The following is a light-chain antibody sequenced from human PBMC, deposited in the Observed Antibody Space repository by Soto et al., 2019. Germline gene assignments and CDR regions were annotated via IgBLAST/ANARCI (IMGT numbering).Light chain of an antibody. V-gene: IGKV3-20*01. CDR1: QTVRSNY. CDR3: HQYDNAPQT. J-gene: IGKJ2*01. Sequence: EFVLTQSPGTFALSPWARAALSWSASQTVRSNYLAWYQQKPGQAPRVLIYGASKRATGIPDRFSGSGSGTDFSLTISRLEPEDFAVYYCHQYDNAPQTYGQGTKVDIK. CDR2: GAS.